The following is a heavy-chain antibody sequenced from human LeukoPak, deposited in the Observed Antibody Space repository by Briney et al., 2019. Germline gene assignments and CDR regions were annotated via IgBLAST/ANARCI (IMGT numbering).Heavy chain of an antibody. J-gene: IGHJ4*02. CDR2: ISAYNGNT. CDR3: ARDPRKGSSWYYFDY. CDR1: GYTFTSYG. D-gene: IGHD6-13*01. V-gene: IGHV1-18*01. Sequence: ASVKVSCKASGYTFTSYGISWVRQAPGQGLEWMGWISAYNGNTNYAQKLQGRVTMTTDTSTSTAYMELRSLRSDDTAVYYCARDPRKGSSWYYFDYWGQGTLVTVSS.